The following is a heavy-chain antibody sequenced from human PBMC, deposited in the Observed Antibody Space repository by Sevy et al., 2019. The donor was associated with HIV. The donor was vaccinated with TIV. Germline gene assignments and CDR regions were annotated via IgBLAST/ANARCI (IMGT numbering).Heavy chain of an antibody. CDR3: AKRKGLGDYYYGMDV. J-gene: IGHJ6*02. D-gene: IGHD3-22*01. CDR2: ISYDGSNK. Sequence: GQSLKISCAASGFTFSSYGMHWIRQAPGKGLEWVAVISYDGSNKYYADSVKGRFTISRDNSKNTLYLQMNSLRAEDTADYYCAKRKGLGDYYYGMDVWGQGTTVSVSS. V-gene: IGHV3-30*18. CDR1: GFTFSSYG.